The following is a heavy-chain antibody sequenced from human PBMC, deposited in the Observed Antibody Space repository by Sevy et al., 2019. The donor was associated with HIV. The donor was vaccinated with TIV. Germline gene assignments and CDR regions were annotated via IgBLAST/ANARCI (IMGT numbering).Heavy chain of an antibody. CDR3: ARVVPTYYYDSSGYSSYWYFDL. CDR2: INGDGSST. D-gene: IGHD3-22*01. Sequence: GGSLRLSCAASGFTFSSYWMHWVRQAPGKGLVWVSRINGDGSSTTYADSVKGRFTISRENAKNTLSLQMNSLRAEDTAVYYCARVVPTYYYDSSGYSSYWYFDLWDRGTLVTVSS. V-gene: IGHV3-74*01. CDR1: GFTFSSYW. J-gene: IGHJ2*01.